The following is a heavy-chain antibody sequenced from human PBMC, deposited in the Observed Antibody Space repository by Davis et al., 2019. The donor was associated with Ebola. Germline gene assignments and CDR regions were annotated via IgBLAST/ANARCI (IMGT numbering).Heavy chain of an antibody. Sequence: GESLKISCAASGFTFSSYAMSWVRQAPGKGLEWVSAISGSGGSTYYADSVKGRFTISRDNSKNTLYLQMNSLRAEDTAVYYCARGLTYYDFWSGWDAFDIWGQGTMVTVSS. J-gene: IGHJ3*02. CDR2: ISGSGGST. V-gene: IGHV3-23*01. D-gene: IGHD3-3*01. CDR1: GFTFSSYA. CDR3: ARGLTYYDFWSGWDAFDI.